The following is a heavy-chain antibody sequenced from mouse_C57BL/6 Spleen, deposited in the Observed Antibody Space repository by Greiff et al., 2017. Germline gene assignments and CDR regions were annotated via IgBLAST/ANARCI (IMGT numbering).Heavy chain of an antibody. Sequence: VQLQQPGAELVKPGASVKLSCKASGYTFTSYWMHWVKQRPGQGLEWIGMIHPNSGSTNYNEKFKSKATLTVDKSSSTAYMQLSSLTSEDSAVYYCARAGIYYDYDVGAWYFDYWGQGTTLTVSS. CDR3: ARAGIYYDYDVGAWYFDY. CDR1: GYTFTSYW. J-gene: IGHJ2*01. CDR2: IHPNSGST. D-gene: IGHD2-4*01. V-gene: IGHV1-64*01.